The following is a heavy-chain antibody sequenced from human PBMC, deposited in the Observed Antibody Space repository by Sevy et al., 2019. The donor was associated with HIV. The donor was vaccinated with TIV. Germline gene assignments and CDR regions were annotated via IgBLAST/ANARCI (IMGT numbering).Heavy chain of an antibody. V-gene: IGHV3-23*01. D-gene: IGHD6-13*01. Sequence: GESLKISCAASGFIFRSYVMSWVRQAPGKGLEWVSTISGSGGSTYYADSVKGRFTISRDNFKNTLYLEMNSLRAEDTAVYYCEGIVTAGRDYWGQGTLVTVSS. CDR1: GFIFRSYV. J-gene: IGHJ4*02. CDR2: ISGSGGST. CDR3: EGIVTAGRDY.